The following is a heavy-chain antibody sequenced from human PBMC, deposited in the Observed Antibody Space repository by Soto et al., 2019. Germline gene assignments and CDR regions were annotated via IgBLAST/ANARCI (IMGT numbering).Heavy chain of an antibody. CDR1: GFTFTSYS. CDR2: IISSSSYI. J-gene: IGHJ6*02. CDR3: ARDGPYYYGSGSYFRYYGMDV. Sequence: GSLRLSFPASGFTFTSYSMNWVRQAPGKGLEWVSSIISSSSYIYYADSVKGRFTISRDNAKNSLYLQMNSLRAEDTAVYYCARDGPYYYGSGSYFRYYGMDVWGQGTTVTVSS. V-gene: IGHV3-21*01. D-gene: IGHD3-10*01.